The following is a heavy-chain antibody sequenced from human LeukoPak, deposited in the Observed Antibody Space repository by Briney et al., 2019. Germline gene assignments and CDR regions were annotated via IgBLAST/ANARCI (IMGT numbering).Heavy chain of an antibody. CDR2: IYYSGST. V-gene: IGHV4-59*01. J-gene: IGHJ5*02. CDR3: ARGQTHDFWSGYYQNWFDP. Sequence: PSETLSLTCTVSGGSISSYYWSWIRQPPGKGLEWIGYIYYSGSTNYNTSLKSRVTISVDTSKNQFSLKLSSVTAADTAVYYCARGQTHDFWSGYYQNWFDPWGQGTLVTVSS. D-gene: IGHD3-3*01. CDR1: GGSISSYY.